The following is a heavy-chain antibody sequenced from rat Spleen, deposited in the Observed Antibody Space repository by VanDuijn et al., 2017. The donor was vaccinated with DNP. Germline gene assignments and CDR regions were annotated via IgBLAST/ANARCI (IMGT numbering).Heavy chain of an antibody. Sequence: EVQLVESGGGLVQPGRSMKLSCAASGFTFSYYYMAWVRQAPTKGLEWVAAISPGGGNIYYRDSVKGRFTISRDNAKSTLYLQMDSLRSEETATYYCAKAGGYSPWYFDYWGQGVMVIVSS. CDR3: AKAGGYSPWYFDY. J-gene: IGHJ2*01. D-gene: IGHD1-11*01. CDR2: ISPGGGNI. V-gene: IGHV5S11*01. CDR1: GFTFSYYY.